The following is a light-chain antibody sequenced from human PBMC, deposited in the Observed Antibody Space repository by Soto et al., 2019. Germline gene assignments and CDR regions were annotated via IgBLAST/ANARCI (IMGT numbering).Light chain of an antibody. V-gene: IGLV2-14*03. CDR2: DVA. Sequence: QSVLTQPASVSGSPGQSITISCTGSSTDVGGYNYVSWHQQHPCKAPKLMIFDVAKRPSGVSNRFSGSKSGDTASLTISGLQAEDEADYYCSSYTRDKTVLFGGGTKVTVL. CDR3: SSYTRDKTVL. CDR1: STDVGGYNY. J-gene: IGLJ2*01.